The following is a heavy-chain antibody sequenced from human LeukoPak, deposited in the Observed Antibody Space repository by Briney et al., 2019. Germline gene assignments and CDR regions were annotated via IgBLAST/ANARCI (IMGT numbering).Heavy chain of an antibody. Sequence: PGGSLRLSCAASGFAFSSYGMHWVRQAPGKGLEWVAVITYDGSNKYYADSVKGRFTISRDNSKNTLYLQMNSQRAEDTAVYYCANVDRATAGGDCWGQGTLVTVSS. CDR3: ANVDRATAGGDC. J-gene: IGHJ4*02. CDR2: ITYDGSNK. D-gene: IGHD6-13*01. CDR1: GFAFSSYG. V-gene: IGHV3-30*18.